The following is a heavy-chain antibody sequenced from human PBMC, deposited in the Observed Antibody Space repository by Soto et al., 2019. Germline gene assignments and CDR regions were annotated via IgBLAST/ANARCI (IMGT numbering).Heavy chain of an antibody. Sequence: ASVKVSCKASGYTFTSYRISWVRQAPEQGLEWMGWISAYNGNTNYAQKLQGRVTMTTDTSTSTAYMELRSLRSDDTAVYYCAREPYYYDSSGSDAFDIWGQGTMVTVSS. V-gene: IGHV1-18*01. D-gene: IGHD3-22*01. CDR2: ISAYNGNT. J-gene: IGHJ3*02. CDR3: AREPYYYDSSGSDAFDI. CDR1: GYTFTSYR.